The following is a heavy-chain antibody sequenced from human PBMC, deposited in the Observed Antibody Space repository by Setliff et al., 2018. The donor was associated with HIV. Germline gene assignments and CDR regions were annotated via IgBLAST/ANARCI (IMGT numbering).Heavy chain of an antibody. CDR3: ARLDTTMMNFDY. V-gene: IGHV1-69*05. CDR2: VIPIYVTS. Sequence: SVKVSCKASGVSFTTSGFSWVRLAPGHGLEWMGGVIPIYVTSNYAQKFEGRLTISTDESTSTVYMELGGLTTDGTGIYYCARLDTTMMNFDYWGQGTLVTVSS. D-gene: IGHD1-1*01. J-gene: IGHJ4*02. CDR1: GVSFTTSG.